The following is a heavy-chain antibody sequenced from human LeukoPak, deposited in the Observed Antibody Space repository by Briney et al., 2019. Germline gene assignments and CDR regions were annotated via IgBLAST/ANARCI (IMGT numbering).Heavy chain of an antibody. V-gene: IGHV4-34*01. CDR3: AGGRDLRDFWSRSRFDP. J-gene: IGHJ5*02. CDR2: INHSGST. CDR1: GGSFSGYH. D-gene: IGHD3-3*01. Sequence: SETLSLTCAVYGGSFSGYHWSWIRQPPGKGLEWIGEINHSGSTNYNPSLKSRVTISVDTSKNQFSLKLSSVTAADTAVYYCAGGRDLRDFWSRSRFDPWGQGTLVTVSS.